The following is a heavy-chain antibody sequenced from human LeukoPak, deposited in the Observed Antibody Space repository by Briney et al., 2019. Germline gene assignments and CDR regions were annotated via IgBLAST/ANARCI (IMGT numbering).Heavy chain of an antibody. V-gene: IGHV3-20*04. CDR3: AGFSRYGGYDAFDV. CDR1: GFTFEYYG. Sequence: GDSLRLFCAAPGFTFEYYGMSWVRQAPGNGLAWVSGIGWNGGLTGYGVKGLFTISSDNHKSSLYLQIDSARAEDKALQYCAGFSRYGGYDAFDVWGQGGTVSASS. J-gene: IGHJ3*01. CDR2: IGWNGGLT. D-gene: IGHD4-17*01.